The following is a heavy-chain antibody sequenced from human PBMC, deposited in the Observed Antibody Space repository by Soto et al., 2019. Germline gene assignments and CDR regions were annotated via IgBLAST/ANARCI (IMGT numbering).Heavy chain of an antibody. J-gene: IGHJ3*02. D-gene: IGHD1-26*01. CDR2: IWYDGSNK. CDR3: ARDYSWSYYVPDAFAI. V-gene: IGHV3-33*01. CDR1: GFTFSSYG. Sequence: QVQLVESGGGVVQPGRSLRLSCAASGFTFSSYGMHWVRQAPGKGLEWVAVIWYDGSNKYYADSVKGRFTISRDNSKNTLYLQMNSLRAEDTAVYYCARDYSWSYYVPDAFAIWGQGTMVTVSS.